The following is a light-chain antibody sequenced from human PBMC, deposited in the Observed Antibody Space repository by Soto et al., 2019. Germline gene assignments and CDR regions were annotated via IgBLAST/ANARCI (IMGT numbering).Light chain of an antibody. V-gene: IGKV1-5*01. CDR2: DIS. J-gene: IGKJ1*01. Sequence: DIQMTQSPSSLSASVGDRVTITCRAIQIVSNVLAWFQQKPGRAPKLLIFDISNLASGVPSRFSGSGSGSATEFTLTISSLQPDDSATYYCQQYYSYPWTFGQRTKVDVK. CDR1: QIVSNV. CDR3: QQYYSYPWT.